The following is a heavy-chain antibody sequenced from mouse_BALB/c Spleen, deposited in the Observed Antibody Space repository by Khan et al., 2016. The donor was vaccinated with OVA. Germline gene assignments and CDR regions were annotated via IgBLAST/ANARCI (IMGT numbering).Heavy chain of an antibody. CDR1: GYSITSGYA. D-gene: IGHD2-4*01. J-gene: IGHJ2*01. CDR2: ISYSGVT. V-gene: IGHV3-2*02. CDR3: ARGNYDGYYFDY. Sequence: EVQLQESGPGLVKPSQSLYLTCTVTGYSITSGYAWNWIRQFPGNKLEWMGYISYSGVTSYTPSLKSRISITRDTSKNQFFLQLTSVTTEDTATYYCARGNYDGYYFDYWGQGTTLTVSS.